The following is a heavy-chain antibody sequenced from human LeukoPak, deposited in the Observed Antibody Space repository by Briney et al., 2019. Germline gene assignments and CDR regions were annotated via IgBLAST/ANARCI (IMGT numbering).Heavy chain of an antibody. CDR2: ISGSGGRT. CDR1: GVTFSSYA. CDR3: ATELGTKRIETAGPDNYYYTDF. J-gene: IGHJ6*03. Sequence: PGGSLRLSCAASGVTFSSYAMSWVRQAPGKGLEWVSSISGSGGRTFYADSVRGRFTISRDNSKNTLYLQMTSLRAEDTALYYCATELGTKRIETAGPDNYYYTDFWGKGTTVTVSS. V-gene: IGHV3-23*01. D-gene: IGHD6-13*01.